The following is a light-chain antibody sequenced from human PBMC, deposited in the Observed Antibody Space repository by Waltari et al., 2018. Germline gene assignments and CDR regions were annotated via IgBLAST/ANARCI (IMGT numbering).Light chain of an antibody. CDR3: QHFNSYPFT. CDR1: QGISSY. CDR2: AAS. J-gene: IGKJ3*01. V-gene: IGKV1-9*01. Sequence: DIQLTQSPSFLSASVGDRVTITCRASQGISSYLAWYQQKPGKAPKLLIYAASTLQSGVPSRFSGSGSGTEFTLTISSLQPEDFATYCCQHFNSYPFTFGPGTKVDIK.